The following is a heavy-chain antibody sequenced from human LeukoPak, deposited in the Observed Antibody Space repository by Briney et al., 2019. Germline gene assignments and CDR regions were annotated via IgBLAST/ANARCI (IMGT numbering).Heavy chain of an antibody. CDR2: ISYDGSNK. Sequence: GGSLRLSCAASGFTFSSYAMHWVRQAPGKGLEWVAVISYDGSNKYYADSVKGRFTISRDNSKNTLYLQMNSLRAEDTAVYYCATDGGYAAAGKENWFDPWGQGTLVTVSS. CDR3: ATDGGYAAAGKENWFDP. CDR1: GFTFSSYA. D-gene: IGHD6-13*01. J-gene: IGHJ5*02. V-gene: IGHV3-30-3*01.